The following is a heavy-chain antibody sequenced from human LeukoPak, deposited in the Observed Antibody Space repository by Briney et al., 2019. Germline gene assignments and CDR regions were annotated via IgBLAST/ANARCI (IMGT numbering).Heavy chain of an antibody. CDR1: GFTVSSNY. Sequence: PGGTLRLSCAASGFTVSSNYMSWVRQAPGRGLEWVSDIYRGGSTYYAHSVKSRFTISRDNSKITLLLQMNSLRAGDTAVYYCARGTVTMVDYWGQGTLVTVSS. CDR3: ARGTVTMVDY. V-gene: IGHV3-66*01. D-gene: IGHD3-10*01. CDR2: IYRGGST. J-gene: IGHJ4*02.